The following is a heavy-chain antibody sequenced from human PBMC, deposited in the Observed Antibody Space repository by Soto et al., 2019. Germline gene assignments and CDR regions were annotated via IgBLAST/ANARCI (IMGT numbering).Heavy chain of an antibody. Sequence: VQLVESGGGLVQPGGSLRLSCAASGFIFSDHYMDWVRQAPGKGLEWVGRIKNKANSYTTEYAASVKGRYTISRDDSKHSLYLQMNSLKTADTAVYYCTTTPLVGATGGRYFDYWGQGTLLTVSS. CDR1: GFIFSDHY. V-gene: IGHV3-72*01. CDR3: TTTPLVGATGGRYFDY. J-gene: IGHJ4*02. D-gene: IGHD1-26*01. CDR2: IKNKANSYTT.